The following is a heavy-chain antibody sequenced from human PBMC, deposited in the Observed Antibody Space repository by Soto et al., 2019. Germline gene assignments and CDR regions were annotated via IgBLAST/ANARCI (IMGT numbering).Heavy chain of an antibody. J-gene: IGHJ4*02. CDR1: GGSISGGGYS. CDR2: IYHSGST. Sequence: PSETLSLRCAFSGGSISGGGYSWGWFRHPPGKGLEWIGYIYHSGSTYYNPSLKSRVTISVDRSKNQFSLKLSSVTAADTAVYYCARGVGALYGYWGQGTLVTVS. CDR3: ARGVGALYGY. V-gene: IGHV4-30-2*01. D-gene: IGHD3-10*01.